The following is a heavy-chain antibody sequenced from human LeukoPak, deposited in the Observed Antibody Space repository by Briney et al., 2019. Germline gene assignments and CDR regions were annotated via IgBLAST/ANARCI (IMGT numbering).Heavy chain of an antibody. Sequence: PSETLSLTCTVSGGSISSYYWSWIRQPPGKGLEWIGYIYYSGSTYYNPSLKSRVTISVDTSKNQFSLKLSSVTAADTAVYYCARHGLSGSYLLDAFDIWGQGTMVTVSS. CDR2: IYYSGST. D-gene: IGHD1-26*01. CDR3: ARHGLSGSYLLDAFDI. J-gene: IGHJ3*02. V-gene: IGHV4-59*04. CDR1: GGSISSYY.